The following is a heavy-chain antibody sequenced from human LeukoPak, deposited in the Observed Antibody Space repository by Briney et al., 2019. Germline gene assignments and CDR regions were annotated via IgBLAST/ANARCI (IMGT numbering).Heavy chain of an antibody. CDR1: GYTFTGYY. Sequence: ASVKVSCKASGYTFTGYYMHWVRQAPGQGLEWMGWINPNSGGINYAQKFQGRVTMTRDTSISTAYMELSRLRSDDTAVYCCARAGSGSYPALDYYYGMDVWGQGTTVTVSS. CDR3: ARAGSGSYPALDYYYGMDV. D-gene: IGHD3-10*01. J-gene: IGHJ6*02. V-gene: IGHV1-2*02. CDR2: INPNSGGI.